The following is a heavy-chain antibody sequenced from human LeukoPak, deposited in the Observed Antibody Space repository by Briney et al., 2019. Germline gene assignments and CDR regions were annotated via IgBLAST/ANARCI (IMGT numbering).Heavy chain of an antibody. CDR1: GDSISSGDYY. Sequence: SETLSLTCTVSGDSISSGDYYWSWIRQPAGKGLEWIGRISSSGSTNYNPSLKSRVTISVDTSKNQFSLKLSSVTAADTAVYFWARGPYSYDRSGAFDIWGQGTMVTVSS. CDR3: ARGPYSYDRSGAFDI. CDR2: ISSSGST. V-gene: IGHV4-61*02. D-gene: IGHD3-22*01. J-gene: IGHJ3*02.